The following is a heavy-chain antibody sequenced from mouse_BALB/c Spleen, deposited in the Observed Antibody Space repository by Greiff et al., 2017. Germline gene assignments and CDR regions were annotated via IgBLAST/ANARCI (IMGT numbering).Heavy chain of an antibody. J-gene: IGHJ4*01. Sequence: EVQGVESGGGLVQPGGSRKLSCAASGFTFSSFGMHWVRQAPEKGLEWVAYISSGSSTIYYADTVKGRFTISRDNPKNTLFLQMTSLRSEDTAMYYCARTKGRPYAMDYWGQGTSVTVSS. CDR1: GFTFSSFG. V-gene: IGHV5-17*02. CDR3: ARTKGRPYAMDY. CDR2: ISSGSSTI.